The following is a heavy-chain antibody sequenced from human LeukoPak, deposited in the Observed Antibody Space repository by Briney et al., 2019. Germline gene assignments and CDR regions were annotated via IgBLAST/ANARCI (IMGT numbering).Heavy chain of an antibody. CDR1: EFTFSSYN. D-gene: IGHD3-3*01. Sequence: PGGSLRLSCAASEFTFSSYNMNWVRQSPGKGLEWLSSMRKTSKYIYYADSVKGRFTISRDNAKNSLYLQMNSLRAEDTAVYYCAREPFWSGYYSNLHFDYWGQGTLVTVSS. CDR2: MRKTSKYI. V-gene: IGHV3-21*01. CDR3: AREPFWSGYYSNLHFDY. J-gene: IGHJ4*02.